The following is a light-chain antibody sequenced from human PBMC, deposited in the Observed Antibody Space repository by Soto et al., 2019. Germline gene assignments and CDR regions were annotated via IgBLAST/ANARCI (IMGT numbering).Light chain of an antibody. CDR2: DAS. J-gene: IGKJ2*01. CDR1: QDITNY. CDR3: QQYDNLPYT. V-gene: IGKV1-33*01. Sequence: DIQMTQSPSSLSASVGDRVTITCQATQDITNYLNWYQQKPGKVPKLLIYDASNLEPGVPSRFSGSGSGTDFTFTISGVQPEDIATYYCQQYDNLPYTFGQGTKLEIK.